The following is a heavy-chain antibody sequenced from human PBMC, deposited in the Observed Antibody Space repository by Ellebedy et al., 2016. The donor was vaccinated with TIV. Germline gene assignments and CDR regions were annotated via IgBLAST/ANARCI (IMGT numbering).Heavy chain of an antibody. CDR3: ARGYSSGWYNWFDP. Sequence: MPSETLSLTCTVSGGSISSYYWSWIRQHPGKGLEWIGYISYSGSTNYNPSLKSRVTISVDTSKNQLSLKLSPVTAADTAVYYCARGYSSGWYNWFDPWGQGTLVTVSS. V-gene: IGHV4-59*01. CDR1: GGSISSYY. CDR2: ISYSGST. D-gene: IGHD6-19*01. J-gene: IGHJ5*02.